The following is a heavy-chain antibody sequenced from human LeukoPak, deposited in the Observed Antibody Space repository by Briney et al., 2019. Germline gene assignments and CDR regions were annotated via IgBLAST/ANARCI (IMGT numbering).Heavy chain of an antibody. CDR1: GFTFSSYA. CDR3: AKGHSSGWYAVD. D-gene: IGHD6-19*01. CDR2: ISGTDATT. Sequence: GGSLRLSCGASGFTFSSYAMTWVRQAPGKGLEWVSAISGTDATTYNADSVKGRFTIYRDNSKKTLYLQMSSLRAEDTAVYYCAKGHSSGWYAVDWGQGTLVTVSS. J-gene: IGHJ4*02. V-gene: IGHV3-23*01.